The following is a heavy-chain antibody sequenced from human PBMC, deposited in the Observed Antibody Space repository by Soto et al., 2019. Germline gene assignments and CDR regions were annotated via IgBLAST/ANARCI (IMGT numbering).Heavy chain of an antibody. J-gene: IGHJ4*02. V-gene: IGHV1-2*02. CDR3: ARDLAKGGGSAGFDY. D-gene: IGHD1-26*01. Sequence: ASVKVSCKASGYTFTVYYIHWVRQAPGQGLECMGWINPKSGGTIYPQKFQGRVTMTWDTSISTAYMALTRLRSDDTAVYYCARDLAKGGGSAGFDYWGQGTLVTVSS. CDR2: INPKSGGT. CDR1: GYTFTVYY.